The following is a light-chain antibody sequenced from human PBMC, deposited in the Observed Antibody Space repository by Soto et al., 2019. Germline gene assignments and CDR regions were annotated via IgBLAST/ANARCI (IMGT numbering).Light chain of an antibody. CDR1: QSVGSL. Sequence: DIVLTQSPGTLSLSPGERAILSCRASQSVGSLLAWYQHNPGQAPRLLIYGASTRATGMSARFSGIGSGTEFTLTISSLQSEDFAVYYCQQFVSSPYTFGQGTKVDIK. V-gene: IGKV3-15*01. CDR2: GAS. J-gene: IGKJ2*01. CDR3: QQFVSSPYT.